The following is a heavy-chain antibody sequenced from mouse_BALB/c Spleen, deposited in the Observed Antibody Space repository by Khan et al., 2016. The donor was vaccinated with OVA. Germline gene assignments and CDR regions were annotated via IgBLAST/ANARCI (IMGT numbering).Heavy chain of an antibody. CDR2: IYPGDGDT. D-gene: IGHD1-1*01. V-gene: IGHV1-87*01. Sequence: QVQLKQSGAELARPGASVKLSCKASGYTFTSYWMQWVKQRPGQGLEWIGAIYPGDGDTRYTQTFKVKATLTADQSSSTAYMQLSSLASEDSAVYYCARDGSRYAMDYWGQGTSVTVSS. CDR3: ARDGSRYAMDY. CDR1: GYTFTSYW. J-gene: IGHJ4*01.